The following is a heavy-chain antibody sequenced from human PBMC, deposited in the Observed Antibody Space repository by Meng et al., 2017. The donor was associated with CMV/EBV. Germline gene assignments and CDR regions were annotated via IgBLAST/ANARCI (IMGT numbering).Heavy chain of an antibody. CDR3: ARVRTWRDRGNAFDI. CDR2: TRNKANSYTT. Sequence: GESLKISCAASGFTFSDHYMDWVRQAPGKGLEWVGRTRNKANSYTTEYAASVKGRFTISRDDSKNSLYLQMNSLKTEDTAVYYCARVRTWRDRGNAFDIWGQGTMVTVSS. D-gene: IGHD5-24*01. V-gene: IGHV3-72*01. CDR1: GFTFSDHY. J-gene: IGHJ3*02.